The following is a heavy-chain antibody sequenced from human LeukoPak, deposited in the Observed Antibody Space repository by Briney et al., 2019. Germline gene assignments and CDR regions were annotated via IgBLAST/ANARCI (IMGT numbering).Heavy chain of an antibody. D-gene: IGHD5-18*01. V-gene: IGHV3-30*02. CDR3: AQGHSHTAMYF. CDR2: IRFDGSNT. CDR1: GFIFSSYG. J-gene: IGHJ4*02. Sequence: GGSLRLSCAASGFIFSSYGMHWVRQAPGKGLEWVTFIRFDGSNTYYSDSVKGRFTISRDNSKNTLYLQMNSLRVEDTAAYYCAQGHSHTAMYFWGQGTLVTVSS.